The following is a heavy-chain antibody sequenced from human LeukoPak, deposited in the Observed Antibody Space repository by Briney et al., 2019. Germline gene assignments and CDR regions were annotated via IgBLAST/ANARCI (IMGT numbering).Heavy chain of an antibody. CDR3: ARALGDYYFDY. V-gene: IGHV3-21*01. J-gene: IGHJ4*02. CDR2: ISSSSSYI. D-gene: IGHD4-17*01. Sequence: GGSLRLSCAASGFTFSSYSMNWVRQAPGKGLEWVSSISSSSSYIYYADSVKGRFTISRDNSKNTLYLQMNSLRAEDTAVYYCARALGDYYFDYWGQGTLVTVSS. CDR1: GFTFSSYS.